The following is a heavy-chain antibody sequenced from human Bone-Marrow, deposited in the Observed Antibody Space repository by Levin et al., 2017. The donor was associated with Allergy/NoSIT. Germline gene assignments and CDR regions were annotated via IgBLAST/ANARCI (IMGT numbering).Heavy chain of an antibody. V-gene: IGHV1-2*02. CDR2: INPNSGGT. CDR3: ARDPPLYGGDSGSDY. J-gene: IGHJ4*02. D-gene: IGHD4-23*01. Sequence: ASVKVSCKASGYVFSAYYIHWVRQAPGQGLEWVGWINPNSGGTGSAEKFQGRVTMTTDPSINTVYVELSGLRSDDTAFYYCARDPPLYGGDSGSDYWGQGTLVTVSS. CDR1: GYVFSAYY.